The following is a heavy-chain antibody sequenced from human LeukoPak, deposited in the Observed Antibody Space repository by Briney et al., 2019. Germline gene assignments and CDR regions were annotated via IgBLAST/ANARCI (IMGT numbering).Heavy chain of an antibody. V-gene: IGHV3-9*01. D-gene: IGHD2-21*02. CDR1: GFTFDDYA. J-gene: IGHJ4*02. CDR3: ARVVTAIGSYYFDY. Sequence: GRSLRLSCAASGFTFDDYAMHWVRQAPGKGLEWVSGISWNSGSIGYADSVKGRFTISRDNAKNSLYLQMNSLRAEDTALYYCARVVTAIGSYYFDYLGQGTLVTVSS. CDR2: ISWNSGSI.